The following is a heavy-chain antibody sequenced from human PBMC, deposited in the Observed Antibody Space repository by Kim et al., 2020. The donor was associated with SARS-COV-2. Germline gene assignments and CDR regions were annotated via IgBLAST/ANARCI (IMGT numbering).Heavy chain of an antibody. V-gene: IGHV4-39*01. J-gene: IGHJ4*02. Sequence: SETLSLTCTVSGGSISSSSYYWGWIRQPPGKGLEWIGSIYYSGSTYYNPSLKSRVTISVDTSKNQFSLKLSSVTAADTAVYYCARHSTWGWELPRGPHFDYWGQGALVTVSS. CDR2: IYYSGST. D-gene: IGHD1-26*01. CDR3: ARHSTWGWELPRGPHFDY. CDR1: GGSISSSSYY.